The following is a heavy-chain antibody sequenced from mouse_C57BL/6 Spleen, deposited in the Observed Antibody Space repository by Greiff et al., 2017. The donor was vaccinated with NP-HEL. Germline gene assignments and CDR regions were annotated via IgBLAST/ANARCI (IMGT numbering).Heavy chain of an antibody. J-gene: IGHJ4*01. CDR2: ISSGSSTI. V-gene: IGHV5-17*01. CDR3: ARKGGYSNYYAMDY. D-gene: IGHD2-5*01. Sequence: EVKVVESGGGLVKPGGSLKLSCAASGFTFSDYGMHWVRQAPEKGLEWVAYISSGSSTIYYADTVKGRFTISRDNDKHTLFLQMTSLRSEDTAMYYCARKGGYSNYYAMDYWGQGTSVTVSS. CDR1: GFTFSDYG.